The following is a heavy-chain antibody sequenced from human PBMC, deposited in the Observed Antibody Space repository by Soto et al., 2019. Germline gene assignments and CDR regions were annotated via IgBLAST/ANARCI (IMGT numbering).Heavy chain of an antibody. J-gene: IGHJ4*02. CDR1: GFTFSSYG. Sequence: QVQLVESGGGVVQPGRSLRLSCAASGFTFSSYGMHWVRQAPGKGLEWVAVIWYDGSNKYYADSVKGRFTISRDNSKNTLYLQMNSLRAEDTAVYYCARGNEYSSSVRDYWGQGTLVTVSS. CDR2: IWYDGSNK. V-gene: IGHV3-33*01. CDR3: ARGNEYSSSVRDY. D-gene: IGHD6-6*01.